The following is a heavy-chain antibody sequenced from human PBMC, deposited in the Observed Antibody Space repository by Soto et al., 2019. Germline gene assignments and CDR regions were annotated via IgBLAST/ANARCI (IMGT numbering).Heavy chain of an antibody. V-gene: IGHV1-69*01. CDR1: GDLFNNYA. CDR3: AASSSVAAAGYFKF. Sequence: QVQLVQSGAEVKQPGSSVKVSCKPTGDLFNNYAFNWVREAPRHGLEWMGRMSPLFSTTNYAQKFQGRVTIGADELTTIVYLEVSNLESEDTAMYYCAASSSVAAAGYFKFWGQGTLVTVSP. CDR2: MSPLFSTT. D-gene: IGHD6-13*01. J-gene: IGHJ4*02.